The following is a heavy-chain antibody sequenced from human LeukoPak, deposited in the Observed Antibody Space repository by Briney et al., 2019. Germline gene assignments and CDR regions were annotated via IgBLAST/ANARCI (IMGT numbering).Heavy chain of an antibody. CDR3: ARRGYYDYSGFDY. J-gene: IGHJ4*02. Sequence: GGSLRLSCAGSEFTFSSYSMNWVRQAPGKGLEWVSSISGSSSDIYYADSVKGRFTISRDNSKNSLYLQMKSLRAEDTALYYCARRGYYDYSGFDYWGQGTLVTVSS. D-gene: IGHD3-22*01. CDR1: EFTFSSYS. CDR2: ISGSSSDI. V-gene: IGHV3-21*01.